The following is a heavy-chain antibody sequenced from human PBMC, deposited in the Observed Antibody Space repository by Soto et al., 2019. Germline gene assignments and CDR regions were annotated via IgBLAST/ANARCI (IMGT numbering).Heavy chain of an antibody. D-gene: IGHD5-12*01. Sequence: NLALTCTVSGGSISSYYWSWIRQPPGKGLEWIGYIYYSGSTNYNPSLKSRVTISVDTSKNQFSLKLSSVTAADTAVYYCARGRDGYNRLAYWGKGTPVTVSS. J-gene: IGHJ4*02. CDR2: IYYSGST. CDR3: ARGRDGYNRLAY. V-gene: IGHV4-59*01. CDR1: GGSISSYY.